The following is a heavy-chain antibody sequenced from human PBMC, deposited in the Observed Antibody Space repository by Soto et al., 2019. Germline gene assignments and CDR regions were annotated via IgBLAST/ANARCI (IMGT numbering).Heavy chain of an antibody. Sequence: GGSLRLSCVTSGFTFSKNWMHWVRQAPGKGLVWVSRINSDGNSTSYADSVKGRFTISRDNAKNTLFLQMNSLRAEDTALYYCAKLGVTTPFDYWGQGTLVTVSS. CDR3: AKLGVTTPFDY. D-gene: IGHD3-22*01. CDR1: GFTFSKNW. V-gene: IGHV3-74*01. CDR2: INSDGNST. J-gene: IGHJ4*02.